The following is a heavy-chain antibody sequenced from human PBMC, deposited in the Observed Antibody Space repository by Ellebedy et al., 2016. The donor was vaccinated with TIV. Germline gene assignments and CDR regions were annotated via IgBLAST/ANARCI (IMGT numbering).Heavy chain of an antibody. Sequence: PGGSLRLSCAASGFTFSSYDMHWVRQAPGKGLEWVAFLRYDGSKKYYADSVTGRFTISRDNSKNTLYLQMNSLRAEDTAVYYCARSRSTRWFGESGMDVWGQGTTVTVSS. CDR1: GFTFSSYD. CDR3: ARSRSTRWFGESGMDV. J-gene: IGHJ6*02. V-gene: IGHV3-30*02. D-gene: IGHD3-10*01. CDR2: LRYDGSKK.